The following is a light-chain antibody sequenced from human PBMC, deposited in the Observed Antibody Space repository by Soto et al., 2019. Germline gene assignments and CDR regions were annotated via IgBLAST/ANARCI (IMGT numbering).Light chain of an antibody. J-gene: IGLJ3*02. CDR2: ANS. CDR3: QSFDFSLSWV. CDR1: SSNIGAPYN. V-gene: IGLV1-40*01. Sequence: QSVLTQPPSVSGAPGQRVTISCTGSSSNIGAPYNVHWYQKHPGTAPKLLIYANSNRPSGVPDRFSGSKSGTSASLAFTGLQAEDEADYYCQSFDFSLSWVFGGGTKLTVL.